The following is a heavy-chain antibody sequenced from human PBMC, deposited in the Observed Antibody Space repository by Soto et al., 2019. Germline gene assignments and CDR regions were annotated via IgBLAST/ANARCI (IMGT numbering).Heavy chain of an antibody. J-gene: IGHJ4*02. V-gene: IGHV3-23*01. D-gene: IGHD4-17*01. CDR1: GFTFSSYA. CDR2: ISGSGSKP. Sequence: EVQVLASGGGLVQPGGSLRLSCAASGFTFSSYAMRWVRQAPGQGLEWVSAISGSGSKPYYADSVKGRFTISRDNSKNTLYLQMNSLRAEDTALYYCAKTASMTIRDGFDHWGQGTLVTVSS. CDR3: AKTASMTIRDGFDH.